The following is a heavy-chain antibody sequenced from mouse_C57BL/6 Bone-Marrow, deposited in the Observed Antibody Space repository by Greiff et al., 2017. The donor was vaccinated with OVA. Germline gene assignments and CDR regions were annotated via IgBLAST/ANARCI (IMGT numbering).Heavy chain of an antibody. CDR1: GFSFNTYA. CDR3: VRQGLRYYFDY. D-gene: IGHD1-1*01. V-gene: IGHV10-1*01. J-gene: IGHJ2*01. Sequence: EVKLMESGGGLVQPKGSLKLSCAASGFSFNTYAMNWVRQAPGKGLEWVARIRSKSNNYATYYADSVKDRFTISRDDSESMLYLQMNNLKTEDTAMYYCVRQGLRYYFDYWGQGTTLTVSS. CDR2: IRSKSNNYAT.